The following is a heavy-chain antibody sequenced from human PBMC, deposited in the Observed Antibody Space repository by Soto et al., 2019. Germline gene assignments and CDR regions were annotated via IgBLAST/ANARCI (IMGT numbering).Heavy chain of an antibody. D-gene: IGHD3-9*01. CDR3: AKVGYFDWLPHYFDY. Sequence: GGSLRLSCAASGFTFSSYAMSWVRQAPGKGLEWVSAISGSGGSTYYADSVKGRFTISRDNSKNTLYLQMNSLRAEDTAVYYCAKVGYFDWLPHYFDYWGQGTLVTVSS. V-gene: IGHV3-23*01. CDR1: GFTFSSYA. CDR2: ISGSGGST. J-gene: IGHJ4*02.